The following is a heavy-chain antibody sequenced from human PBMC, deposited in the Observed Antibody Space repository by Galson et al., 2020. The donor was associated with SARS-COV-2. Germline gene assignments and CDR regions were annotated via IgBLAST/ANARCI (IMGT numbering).Heavy chain of an antibody. D-gene: IGHD5-18*01. Sequence: METGGSLRLSCAASGFAVSSKYMSWVRQAPGKGLEWVSVIYYDGNTNYADSVRGRFTISRDTSKNTVSLQMNSLRAEDTAMYYCVRDDGTAPYDYWGPETLVTVSS. V-gene: IGHV3-53*05. J-gene: IGHJ4*02. CDR3: VRDDGTAPYDY. CDR1: GFAVSSKY. CDR2: IYYDGNT.